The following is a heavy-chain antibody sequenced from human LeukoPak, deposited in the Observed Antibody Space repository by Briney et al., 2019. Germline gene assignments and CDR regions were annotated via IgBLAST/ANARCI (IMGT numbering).Heavy chain of an antibody. D-gene: IGHD1-26*01. V-gene: IGHV4-59*01. CDR1: GGCLSSYY. J-gene: IGHJ3*02. CDR3: ARDRYGSAI. Sequence: SETLSLTCTVSGGCLSSYYWSWIRQPPGKGLEWIGYIYYSGSTNYNPSLKSRVTISVDTSKNQFSLKLSSVTAADTAVYYCARDRYGSAIWGQGTMVTVSS. CDR2: IYYSGST.